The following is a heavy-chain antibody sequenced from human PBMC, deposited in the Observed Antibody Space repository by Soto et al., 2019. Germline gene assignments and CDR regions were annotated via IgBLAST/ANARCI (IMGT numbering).Heavy chain of an antibody. CDR2: ISGSGGST. V-gene: IGHV3-23*01. D-gene: IGHD4-17*01. CDR3: AKDHYGDYWRSPIVYYYYYGMDV. Sequence: GGSLRLSCAASGFTFSSYAMSWVRQAPGKGLEWVSAISGSGGSTYYADSVKGRFTISRDNSKNTLYLQMNSLRAEDTAVYYCAKDHYGDYWRSPIVYYYYYGMDVWGQGTTVTVSS. J-gene: IGHJ6*02. CDR1: GFTFSSYA.